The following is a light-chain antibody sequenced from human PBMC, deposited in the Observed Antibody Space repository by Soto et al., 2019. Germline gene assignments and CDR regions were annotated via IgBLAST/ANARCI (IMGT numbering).Light chain of an antibody. CDR2: EGS. V-gene: IGLV2-23*01. J-gene: IGLJ2*01. CDR3: CSYAGSSTPVV. CDR1: XXXXGNYNL. Sequence: QSVLTQPASVSGXXXXSXXXXXXGXXXXXGNYNLVSWYQQHPGKAPKLMIYEGSKRPSGVSNRFSGSKSGNTASLTISGLQAEDEADYYCCSYAGSSTPVVFGGGTKLTVL.